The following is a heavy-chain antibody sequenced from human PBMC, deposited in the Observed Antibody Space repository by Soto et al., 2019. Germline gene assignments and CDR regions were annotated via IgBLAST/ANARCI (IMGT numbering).Heavy chain of an antibody. Sequence: PSETLSLTCTVSGGSISSGDYYWSWIRQPPGEGLEWIGYIYYSGSTYYNPSLKSRVTISVDTSKNQFSLKLSSVTAADTAVYYCARALYSSSSIYYYGMDVWGQGTTVTVSS. CDR3: ARALYSSSSIYYYGMDV. D-gene: IGHD6-6*01. CDR1: GGSISSGDYY. J-gene: IGHJ6*02. CDR2: IYYSGST. V-gene: IGHV4-30-4*01.